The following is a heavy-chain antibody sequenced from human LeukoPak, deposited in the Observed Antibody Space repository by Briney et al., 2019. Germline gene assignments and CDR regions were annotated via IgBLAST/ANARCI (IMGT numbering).Heavy chain of an antibody. D-gene: IGHD3-10*01. V-gene: IGHV3-23*01. CDR3: AKLKKVGIGPFDD. Sequence: PVGSLRLSCAASGFTFSHFAMSWVRQAPGKGLHWVSTISGSGNKTYDADSVKGRFTISRDNSKNTLYLQMTGLRAEDTAVYYCAKLKKVGIGPFDDWGQRLLDSVSS. CDR1: GFTFSHFA. CDR2: ISGSGNKT. J-gene: IGHJ4*02.